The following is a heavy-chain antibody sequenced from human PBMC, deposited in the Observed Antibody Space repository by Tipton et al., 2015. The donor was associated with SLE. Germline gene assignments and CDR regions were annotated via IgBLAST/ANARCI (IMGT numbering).Heavy chain of an antibody. CDR3: ARGIAAAVTEGYYYGMDV. J-gene: IGHJ6*02. CDR2: IYYSGST. D-gene: IGHD6-13*01. Sequence: LRLSCTVSGGSISSYYWSWIRQPPGKGLEWIGYIYYSGSTNYNPSLKSRVTISVDTSKNQFSLKLSSVTAADTAVYYCARGIAAAVTEGYYYGMDVWGQGTTVTVSS. CDR1: GGSISSYY. V-gene: IGHV4-59*01.